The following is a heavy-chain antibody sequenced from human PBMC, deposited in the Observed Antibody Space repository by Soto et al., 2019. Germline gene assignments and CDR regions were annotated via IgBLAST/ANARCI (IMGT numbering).Heavy chain of an antibody. V-gene: IGHV2-5*01. CDR1: GFSLTTSGVR. Sequence: QITLKESGPTLVKPTQTLTLTCTFSGFSLTTSGVRVCWIRQPPGQALEWLASIYWNDDKRYSPSLKSRLTLTKDNSKKQVVLTMTNMDPVDTATYYCAYRVGSRGSFDYWGQGTLVTVSS. CDR3: AYRVGSRGSFDY. D-gene: IGHD6-25*01. CDR2: IYWNDDK. J-gene: IGHJ4*02.